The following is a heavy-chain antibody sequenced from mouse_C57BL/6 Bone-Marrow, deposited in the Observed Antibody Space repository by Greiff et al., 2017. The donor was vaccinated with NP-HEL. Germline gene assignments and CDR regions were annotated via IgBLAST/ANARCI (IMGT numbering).Heavy chain of an antibody. Sequence: VQLQQSGAELVRPGTSVKVSCKASGYAFTNYLIEWVKQRPGQGLEWIGVINPGSGGTNYNEKFKGKATLTADKSSSTAYMQLSSLTSEDSAVYFGTRRGLGLAYWGQGTLVTVSA. CDR1: GYAFTNYL. D-gene: IGHD3-3*01. CDR2: INPGSGGT. V-gene: IGHV1-54*01. J-gene: IGHJ3*01. CDR3: TRRGLGLAY.